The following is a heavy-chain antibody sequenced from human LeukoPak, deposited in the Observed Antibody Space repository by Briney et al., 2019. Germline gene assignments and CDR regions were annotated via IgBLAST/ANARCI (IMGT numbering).Heavy chain of an antibody. D-gene: IGHD1-1*01. J-gene: IGHJ4*02. CDR2: ISWNSGSI. CDR1: GFTFDDYA. Sequence: PGGSLRLSCAASGFTFDDYAMHWVRQAPGKGLEWVSGISWNSGSIGYADSVKGRFTISRDNAKSSLYLQMNSLRAEDTAVYYCGRATFTYPDHWGQGTLVTVSS. CDR3: GRATFTYPDH. V-gene: IGHV3-9*01.